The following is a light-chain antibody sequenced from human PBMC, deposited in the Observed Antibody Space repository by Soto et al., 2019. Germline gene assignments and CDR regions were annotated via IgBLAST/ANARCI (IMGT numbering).Light chain of an antibody. CDR3: QQYNSYWT. J-gene: IGKJ1*01. V-gene: IGKV1-5*01. CDR1: QSISSW. Sequence: EILMISSPSTLSASVGDRVTITCRASQSISSWLAWYQQKPGKAPKLLIYDASSLESGVPSRFSGSGSGTEFTLTISSLQPDDFATYYCQQYNSYWTFGQGTKV. CDR2: DAS.